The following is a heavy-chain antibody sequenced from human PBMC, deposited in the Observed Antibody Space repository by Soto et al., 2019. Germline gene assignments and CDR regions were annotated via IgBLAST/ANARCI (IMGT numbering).Heavy chain of an antibody. CDR1: GFTFSNYA. CDR3: AREAEYRSSWYSYSAFDI. J-gene: IGHJ3*02. V-gene: IGHV3-23*01. Sequence: GGSLRLSCAASGFTFSNYAMNWVRQAPGKGLEWVSGISGSGSSKYYTDSVKGRFTISRDNSKNTMYLQMHSLRAEDTAVYYCAREAEYRSSWYSYSAFDIWAQGTRVT. D-gene: IGHD6-13*01. CDR2: ISGSGSSK.